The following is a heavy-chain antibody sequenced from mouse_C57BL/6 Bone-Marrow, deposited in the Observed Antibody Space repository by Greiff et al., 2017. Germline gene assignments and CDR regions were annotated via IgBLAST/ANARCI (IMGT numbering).Heavy chain of an antibody. CDR3: ARWGRETWFAY. J-gene: IGHJ3*01. Sequence: VQLQQSGAELVKPGASVKISCKASGYAFSSYWMNWVKQRPGKGLEWIRQIYPGDGDTNYNGKFKGKATLTADKSSSTAYMQLSSLTSEDSAVYFCARWGRETWFAYWGQGTLVTVSA. CDR1: GYAFSSYW. V-gene: IGHV1-80*01. CDR2: IYPGDGDT.